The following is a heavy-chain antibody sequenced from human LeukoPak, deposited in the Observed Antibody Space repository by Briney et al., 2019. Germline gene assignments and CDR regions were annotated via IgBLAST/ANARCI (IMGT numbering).Heavy chain of an antibody. D-gene: IGHD3-22*01. CDR2: ISSSSSII. J-gene: IGHJ4*02. CDR1: GFTFSSYS. V-gene: IGHV3-48*04. CDR3: ARAKTTYCYDSSSGY. Sequence: GGSLRLSCAASGFTFSSYSMNWVRQAPGKGLEWVSYISSSSSIIYYADSVKGRFAISRDNAKNSLYLQMNSLRVEDTAVYYCARAKTTYCYDSSSGYWGQGTLVTVSS.